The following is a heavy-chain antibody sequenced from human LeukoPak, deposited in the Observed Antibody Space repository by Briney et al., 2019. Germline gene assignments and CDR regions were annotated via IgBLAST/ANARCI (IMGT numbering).Heavy chain of an antibody. CDR2: INPNSGGT. CDR3: ASSYSGSYWAAFDI. CDR1: GYTFTGYY. J-gene: IGHJ3*02. Sequence: ASVKVSCKASGYTFTGYYMHWVRQAPGQGLEWMGWINPNSGGTNYAQKFQGRVTMTRDTSISTAYMELSRLRSDDTAVYYCASSYSGSYWAAFDIWGQGTMVTVSS. D-gene: IGHD1-26*01. V-gene: IGHV1-2*02.